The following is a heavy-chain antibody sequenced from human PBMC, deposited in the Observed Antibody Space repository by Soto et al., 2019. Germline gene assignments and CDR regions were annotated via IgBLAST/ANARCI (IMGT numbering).Heavy chain of an antibody. D-gene: IGHD4-4*01. J-gene: IGHJ6*03. CDR1: GFTFSSYA. Sequence: VQLLESGGGLVQPGGSLRLSCAASGFTFSSYAMSWVRQAPGKGLEWVSAISGSGGSTYYADSVKGRFTISRDNSKNTLYLQMNSLRAEDTAVYYCAKEGGGSTVTYYYYYMDVWGKGTTVTVSS. CDR2: ISGSGGST. V-gene: IGHV3-23*01. CDR3: AKEGGGSTVTYYYYYMDV.